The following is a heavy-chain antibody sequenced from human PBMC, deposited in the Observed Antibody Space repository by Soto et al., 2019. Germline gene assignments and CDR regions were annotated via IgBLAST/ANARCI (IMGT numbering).Heavy chain of an antibody. CDR2: ITTDGSTT. D-gene: IGHD3-3*01. V-gene: IGHV3-74*01. Sequence: EVQLVESGGGLVQPGGSLRLSCAASGFTFSSYIMHWVRQTPGKGLVWVSRITTDGSTTTYADSARGRFTISRHNAKNTLYPQMNSLSAEDTAVYYCARDREWVICDSGGQATVVTVSP. J-gene: IGHJ4*02. CDR3: ARDREWVICDS. CDR1: GFTFSSYI.